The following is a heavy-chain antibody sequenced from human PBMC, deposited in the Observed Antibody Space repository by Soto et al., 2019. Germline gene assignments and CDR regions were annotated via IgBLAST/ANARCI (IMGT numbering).Heavy chain of an antibody. CDR3: ARGHSSSWGNWFDP. CDR1: GVSISSDY. CDR2: IFYSGSP. Sequence: QVQLQESGPGLVKPSETLSLTCTVSGVSISSDYWSWIRQSPGKGLEWIGNIFYSGSPNYNPSLKSRVTISLHTSKTQISLRLNSVTAADTALYYCARGHSSSWGNWFDPWGQGTLVTVSS. J-gene: IGHJ5*02. D-gene: IGHD6-13*01. V-gene: IGHV4-59*08.